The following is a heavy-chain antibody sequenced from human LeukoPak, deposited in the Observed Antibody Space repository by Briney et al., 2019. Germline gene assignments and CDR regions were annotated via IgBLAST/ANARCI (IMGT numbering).Heavy chain of an antibody. CDR2: IYYSGST. CDR1: GGSISSSSYY. V-gene: IGHV4-39*07. J-gene: IGHJ6*02. Sequence: PSETLSLTCTVSGGSISSSSYYWGWIRQPPGKGLEWIGSIYYSGSTYYNPSLKSRVTISVDTSKNQFSLKLSSVTAADTAVYYCARGRIAVAGTRWAFYYYYGMGVWGQGTTVTVSS. CDR3: ARGRIAVAGTRWAFYYYYGMGV. D-gene: IGHD6-19*01.